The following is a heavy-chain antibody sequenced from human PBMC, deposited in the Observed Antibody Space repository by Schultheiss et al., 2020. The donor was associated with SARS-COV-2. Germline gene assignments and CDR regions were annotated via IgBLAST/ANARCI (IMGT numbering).Heavy chain of an antibody. Sequence: SETLSLTCTVSGGSISSSSYYWSWIRQPPGKGLEWIGYIYYSGSTNYNPSLKSRVTISVDTSKNQFSLKLSSVTAADTAVYYCARVRVLRFLEWLPKRGYFDYWGQGTLVTVSS. D-gene: IGHD3-3*01. CDR3: ARVRVLRFLEWLPKRGYFDY. CDR2: IYYSGST. V-gene: IGHV4-61*05. CDR1: GGSISSSSYY. J-gene: IGHJ4*02.